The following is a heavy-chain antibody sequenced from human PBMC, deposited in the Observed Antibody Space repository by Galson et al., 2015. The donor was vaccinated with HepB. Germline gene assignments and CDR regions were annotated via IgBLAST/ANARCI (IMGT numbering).Heavy chain of an antibody. CDR3: ARVGIQPARLHYGSGSLGQDYYYYGMDV. D-gene: IGHD3-10*01. CDR1: GGTFSSYA. Sequence: SVKVSCKASGGTFSSYAISWVRQAPGQGLEWMGGIIPIFGTANYAQKFQGRVTITADESTSTAYMELSSLRSEDTAVYYCARVGIQPARLHYGSGSLGQDYYYYGMDVWGQGTTVTVSS. CDR2: IIPIFGTA. V-gene: IGHV1-69*13. J-gene: IGHJ6*02.